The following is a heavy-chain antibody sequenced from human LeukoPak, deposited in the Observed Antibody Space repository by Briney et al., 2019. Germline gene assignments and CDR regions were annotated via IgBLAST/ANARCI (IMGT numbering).Heavy chain of an antibody. Sequence: GASVKVSCKASGGTFSSYAISWVRQAPGQGLEWMGGIIPIFGTANYAQKFQGRVTITTDESTSTAYMELSSLRSEDTAVYYCAIGDVVVPAAIQRYYYYYMDVWGKGTTVTVSS. CDR3: AIGDVVVPAAIQRYYYYYMDV. CDR1: GGTFSSYA. D-gene: IGHD2-2*02. CDR2: IIPIFGTA. J-gene: IGHJ6*03. V-gene: IGHV1-69*05.